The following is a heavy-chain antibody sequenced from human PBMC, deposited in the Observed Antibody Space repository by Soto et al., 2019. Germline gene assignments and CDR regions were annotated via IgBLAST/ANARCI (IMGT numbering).Heavy chain of an antibody. CDR2: FSGSGGST. Sequence: GGSLRLSCAASGFTFSSYAMSWVRQAPGKGLEWVSAFSGSGGSTYYADSVKGRFTISRDNSKNTLYLQMNSLRAEDTAVYYCAKTLYGSAFLLSAEHFDYWGQGTLVTVSS. D-gene: IGHD3-10*01. CDR3: AKTLYGSAFLLSAEHFDY. J-gene: IGHJ4*02. CDR1: GFTFSSYA. V-gene: IGHV3-23*01.